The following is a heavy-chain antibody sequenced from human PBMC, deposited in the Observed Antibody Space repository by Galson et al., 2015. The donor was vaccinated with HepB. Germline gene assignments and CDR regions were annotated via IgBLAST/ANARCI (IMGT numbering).Heavy chain of an antibody. CDR2: VKSKAYGGTI. J-gene: IGHJ4*02. V-gene: IGHV3-15*07. Sequence: SLRLSCAASGCTFSNAWMNWVRQAPGKGLEWVGRVKSKAYGGTIDYTAPVKGRFTISRDDSKNTLYLQMNSLKTEDTAVYYCTTDLPLEKSSPFIDYWGQGTLVTVSS. CDR1: GCTFSNAW. CDR3: TTDLPLEKSSPFIDY.